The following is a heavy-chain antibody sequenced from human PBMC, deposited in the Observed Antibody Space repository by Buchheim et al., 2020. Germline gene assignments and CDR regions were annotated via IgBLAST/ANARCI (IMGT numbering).Heavy chain of an antibody. J-gene: IGHJ4*02. CDR2: IRSKAYGGTT. Sequence: EVQLVESGGGLVQPGRSLRLSCTASGFIFGDYAMSWFRQAPGKGLEWVGFIRSKAYGGTTEYAASVKGRFTISRDDSKSIAYLQMNSLKTEDTGVYYCTRDRIEYCSGGSCYFHYYFDYWGQRTL. CDR3: TRDRIEYCSGGSCYFHYYFDY. D-gene: IGHD2-15*01. CDR1: GFIFGDYA. V-gene: IGHV3-49*03.